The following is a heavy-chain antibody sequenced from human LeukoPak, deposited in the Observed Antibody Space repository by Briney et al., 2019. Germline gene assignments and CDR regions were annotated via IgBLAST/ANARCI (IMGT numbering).Heavy chain of an antibody. D-gene: IGHD1-26*01. CDR2: IYHSGST. CDR1: GYSISSGYY. J-gene: IGHJ3*02. V-gene: IGHV4-38-2*02. CDR3: ARDSSGSYSGAAFDI. Sequence: SETLSLTCAVSGYSISSGYYWGWIRQPPGKGLEWIGSIYHSGSTYYNPSLKSRVTISVDTSKNQFSLKLSSVTAADTAVYYCARDSSGSYSGAAFDIWGQGTMVTVSS.